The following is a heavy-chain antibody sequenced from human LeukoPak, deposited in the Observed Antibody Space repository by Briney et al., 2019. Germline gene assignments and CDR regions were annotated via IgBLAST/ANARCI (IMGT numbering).Heavy chain of an antibody. D-gene: IGHD3-22*01. J-gene: IGHJ4*02. Sequence: GGALRLSCAASGFTFSSYSMNWVRQAPGKGLEWVSYISSSSSTIYHADSVTGRFTISRDNAKNSLYLKVNSLRAEDTAVYYCARVGTDSSGRPHDYWGQGTLVTVSS. CDR2: ISSSSSTI. CDR1: GFTFSSYS. V-gene: IGHV3-48*04. CDR3: ARVGTDSSGRPHDY.